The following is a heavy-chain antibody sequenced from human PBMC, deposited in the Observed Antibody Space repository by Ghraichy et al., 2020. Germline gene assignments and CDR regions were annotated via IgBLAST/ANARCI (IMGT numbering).Heavy chain of an antibody. CDR3: ARDPDRYYYGSDT. V-gene: IGHV4-38-2*02. CDR2: IYHSGST. J-gene: IGHJ5*02. Sequence: SETLSLTCTVSGYSISSGYYWGWIRQPPGKGLEWIGSIYHSGSTYYNPSLKSRVTISVDTSKNQFSLTLSSVTAADTAVYYGARDPDRYYYGSDTWGQGTLVTVAS. D-gene: IGHD3-10*01. CDR1: GYSISSGYY.